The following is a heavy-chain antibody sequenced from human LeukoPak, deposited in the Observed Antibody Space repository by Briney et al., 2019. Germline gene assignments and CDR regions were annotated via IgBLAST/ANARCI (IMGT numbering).Heavy chain of an antibody. CDR3: ARQFDCSGGSCYSSWFDP. J-gene: IGHJ5*02. CDR2: IYYSGST. Sequence: SETLSLTCTVSGGSVSSSSYYWGWIRQPPGKGLEWIGSIYYSGSTYYNPSLKSRVTISVDTSKNQFSLKLSSVTAADTAVYYCARQFDCSGGSCYSSWFDPWGQGTLVTVSS. D-gene: IGHD2-15*01. V-gene: IGHV4-39*01. CDR1: GGSVSSSSYY.